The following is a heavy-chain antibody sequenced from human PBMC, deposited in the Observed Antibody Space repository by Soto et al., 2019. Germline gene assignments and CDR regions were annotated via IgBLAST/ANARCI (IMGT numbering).Heavy chain of an antibody. V-gene: IGHV3-48*02. CDR1: GFTFSSYS. CDR3: ASPITAAAENYFDY. D-gene: IGHD6-13*01. J-gene: IGHJ4*02. CDR2: ISSSSSTI. Sequence: EVQLVESGGGLVQPGGSLRLSCAASGFTFSSYSMNWVRQAPGKGLEWVSYISSSSSTIYYADSVKGRFTISRDNAKNSLYLQMNSLRDEDTAVYYCASPITAAAENYFDYWGQGTLVTVSS.